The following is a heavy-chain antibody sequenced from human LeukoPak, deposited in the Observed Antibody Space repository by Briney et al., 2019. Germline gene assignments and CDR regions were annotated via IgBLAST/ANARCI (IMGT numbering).Heavy chain of an antibody. CDR3: AKRGVVIRVILVGFHKEAYYFES. V-gene: IGHV3-53*01. CDR1: GFSVSDSY. D-gene: IGHD3/OR15-3a*01. Sequence: PGGSLRLSCAASGFSVSDSYMSWVRQAPGKGLEWVSILYSGGDTYYSASVRGRFTISRDNSENTLYLQMNSLRAEDTAVYFCAKRGVVIRVILVGFHKEAYYFESWGQGALVTVSS. CDR2: LYSGGDT. J-gene: IGHJ4*02.